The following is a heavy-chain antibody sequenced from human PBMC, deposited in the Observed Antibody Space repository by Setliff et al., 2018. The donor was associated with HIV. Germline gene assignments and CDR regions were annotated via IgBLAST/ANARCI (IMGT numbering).Heavy chain of an antibody. CDR2: INWDGSAV. CDR3: ARGISGWYAPLGY. CDR1: GFTFDDYA. V-gene: IGHV3-20*04. J-gene: IGHJ4*02. Sequence: GGSLRLSCAASGFTFDDYAMNWVRQPPGKGLEWISGINWDGSAVGYADSVKGRFTISRDNAKNSLYLQMNSLRAEDTALYYCARGISGWYAPLGYWGQGTLVTVSS. D-gene: IGHD6-19*01.